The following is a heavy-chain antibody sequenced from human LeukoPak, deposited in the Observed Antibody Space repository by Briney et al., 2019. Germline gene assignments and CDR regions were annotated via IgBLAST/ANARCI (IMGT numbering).Heavy chain of an antibody. V-gene: IGHV4-59*08. D-gene: IGHD6-13*01. Sequence: SETLSLTCTVSGGSISSYYWSWIRQPPGKGLEWIGYIYYSGSTNYNPSLKSRVTISVDTCKNQFSLKLSSVTAADTAVYYCASAGSSWYPFDYWGQGTLVTVSS. CDR2: IYYSGST. CDR3: ASAGSSWYPFDY. J-gene: IGHJ4*02. CDR1: GGSISSYY.